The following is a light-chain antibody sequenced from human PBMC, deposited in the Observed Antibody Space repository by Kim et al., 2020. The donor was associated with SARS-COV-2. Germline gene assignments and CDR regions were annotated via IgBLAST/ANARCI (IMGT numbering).Light chain of an antibody. CDR1: QSVSSSY. CDR2: GAS. CDR3: QQYGTSKT. Sequence: EIVLTQSPGTLSLSPGERATLSCRASQSVSSSYLAWYQQKPGQAPRLLIYGASSRATGIPDRFSGSGSGTDFTLTISRLEPEDLAVYYCQQYGTSKTFGQGTKLEI. J-gene: IGKJ2*01. V-gene: IGKV3-20*01.